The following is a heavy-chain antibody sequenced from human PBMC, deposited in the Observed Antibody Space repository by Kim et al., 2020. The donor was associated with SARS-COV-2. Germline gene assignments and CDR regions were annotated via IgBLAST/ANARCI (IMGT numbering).Heavy chain of an antibody. J-gene: IGHJ6*03. CDR2: IYYSGST. CDR1: GGSISSYY. CDR3: ARLPSYYDSSGYYYYYYMDV. D-gene: IGHD3-22*01. Sequence: SETLSLTCTVSGGSISSYYWSWIRQPPGKGLEWIGYIYYSGSTNYNPSLKSRVTISVDTSKNQFSLKLSSVTAADTAVYYCARLPSYYDSSGYYYYYYMDVWGKGTTVTVSS. V-gene: IGHV4-59*08.